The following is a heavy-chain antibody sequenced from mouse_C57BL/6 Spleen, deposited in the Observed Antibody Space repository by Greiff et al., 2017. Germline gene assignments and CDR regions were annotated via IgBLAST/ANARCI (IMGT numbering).Heavy chain of an antibody. Sequence: VQLQQSGAELVRPGASVKLSCKASGYTFTDYYINWVKQRPGQGLEWIARIYPGSGNTYYNEKFKGKATLTAEKSSSTAYMQLSSLTSEDSAVYFCARGDGSSYGYFDYWGQGTTLTVSS. CDR1: GYTFTDYY. CDR2: IYPGSGNT. J-gene: IGHJ2*01. CDR3: ARGDGSSYGYFDY. V-gene: IGHV1-76*01. D-gene: IGHD1-1*01.